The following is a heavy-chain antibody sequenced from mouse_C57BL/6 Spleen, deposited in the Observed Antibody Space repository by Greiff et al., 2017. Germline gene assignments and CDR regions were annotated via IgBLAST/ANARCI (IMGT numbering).Heavy chain of an antibody. Sequence: EVHLVESGGGLVQPGGSLSLSCAASGFTFTDYYMSWVRQPPGKALEWLGFIRNKANGYTTEYSASVKGRFTISRDNSQSILYLQMNALRAEDSATYCCARGNYYAIDYWGQGTSVTVSS. CDR3: ARGNYYAIDY. V-gene: IGHV7-3*01. CDR2: IRNKANGYTT. J-gene: IGHJ4*01. D-gene: IGHD2-1*01. CDR1: GFTFTDYY.